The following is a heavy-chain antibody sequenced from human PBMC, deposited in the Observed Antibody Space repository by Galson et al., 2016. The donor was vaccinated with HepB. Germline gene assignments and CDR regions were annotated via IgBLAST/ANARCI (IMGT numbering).Heavy chain of an antibody. CDR2: INHTGIT. CDR1: GGSFSGYS. Sequence: SETLSLTCAVYGGSFSGYSWSWIRQSPGKGLEWIGEINHTGITNANPSLKSRVTISVDTSKYQFSLKLNSVTAADTAVYYCARPTFYYDSSGYLLRLTNWYFDLWGRGTLVTVSS. J-gene: IGHJ2*01. D-gene: IGHD3-22*01. V-gene: IGHV4-34*01. CDR3: ARPTFYYDSSGYLLRLTNWYFDL.